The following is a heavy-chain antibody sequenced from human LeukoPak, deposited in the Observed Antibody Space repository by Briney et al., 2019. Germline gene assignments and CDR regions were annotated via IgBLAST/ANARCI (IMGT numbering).Heavy chain of an antibody. CDR1: GGSLSSRSHY. Sequence: PSETQSLTCTVSGGSLSSRSHYWGWIRQPPGQGLEWIGSLSNSGNTYYNPSLKSRVTISVDTSKNEFSLKLSSVTAADTAVYYCVRWTAGTTEDSWGQGTLVTVSS. CDR3: VRWTAGTTEDS. J-gene: IGHJ4*02. CDR2: LSNSGNT. D-gene: IGHD1-1*01. V-gene: IGHV4-39*01.